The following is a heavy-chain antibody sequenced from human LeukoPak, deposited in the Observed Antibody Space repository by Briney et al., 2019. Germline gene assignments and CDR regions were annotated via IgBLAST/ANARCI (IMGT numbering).Heavy chain of an antibody. J-gene: IGHJ4*02. CDR1: GFTFSDSS. Sequence: PGGSLRLSCAASGFTFSDSSMSWIRQAPGKGLEWVSYISDVGSTKYYADSVKGRFTISRDNAKNSLYLQMNSLRAEDTAVYYCARGSYFDYWGQGTLVTVSS. CDR2: ISDVGSTK. CDR3: ARGSYFDY. V-gene: IGHV3-11*01.